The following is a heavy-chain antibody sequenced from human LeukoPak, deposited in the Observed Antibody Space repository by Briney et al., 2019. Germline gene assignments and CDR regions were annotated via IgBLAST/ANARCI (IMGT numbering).Heavy chain of an antibody. Sequence: SETLSLTCTVSGGTISSHYWSWIRQPPGKGLEWIGYIYYSGRTNYNPSLKSRVTISVDTSKNQISLKLSSVTAADTAVYYCARDPKGSSDVWGKGTTVTVSS. J-gene: IGHJ6*04. D-gene: IGHD3-10*01. CDR2: IYYSGRT. V-gene: IGHV4-59*11. CDR3: ARDPKGSSDV. CDR1: GGTISSHY.